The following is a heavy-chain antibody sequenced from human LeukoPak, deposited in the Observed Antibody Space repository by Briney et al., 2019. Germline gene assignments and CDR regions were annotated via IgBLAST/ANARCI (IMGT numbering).Heavy chain of an antibody. D-gene: IGHD6-13*01. CDR3: AGFTILWRHSSSWPDYYYGMDV. V-gene: IGHV3-7*01. CDR2: IKQDGSEK. Sequence: GGSLRLSCAASGFTFSSYWMSWVRQAPGKGLEWVANIKQDGSEKYYVDSVKGRFTISRDNAKNSLYLQMYSLRAEDTAVYYCAGFTILWRHSSSWPDYYYGMDVWGQGTTVTVSS. CDR1: GFTFSSYW. J-gene: IGHJ6*02.